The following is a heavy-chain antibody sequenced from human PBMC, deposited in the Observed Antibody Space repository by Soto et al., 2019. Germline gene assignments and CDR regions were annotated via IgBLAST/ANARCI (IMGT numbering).Heavy chain of an antibody. CDR3: AKDVNDDVLAGYYYY. V-gene: IGHV3-23*01. CDR2: IRGRGATT. CDR1: DFTLSSYG. Sequence: GGSLRLSCAASDFTLSSYGMTWVRQPPGKGLEWVSTIRGRGATTYYADSVKGRFTISRDDSKNTLYLQMNSLRVDDTAVYFCAKDVNDDVLAGYYYYWGQGT. J-gene: IGHJ4*02. D-gene: IGHD3-9*01.